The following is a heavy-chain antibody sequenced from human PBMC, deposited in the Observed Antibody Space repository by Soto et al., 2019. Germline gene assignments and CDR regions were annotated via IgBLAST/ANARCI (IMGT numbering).Heavy chain of an antibody. J-gene: IGHJ6*02. CDR2: INSDGSST. CDR1: GFTFSSYW. Sequence: EVQLVESGGGLVPPGGSLRLSCAASGFTFSSYWMHWVRQAPGKGLVWVSRINSDGSSTSYADSVKGRFTISRDNAKNTLYLQMNSLRAEDTAVYYCASDETKPGDYYYGMDVWGQGTTVTVSS. V-gene: IGHV3-74*01. CDR3: ASDETKPGDYYYGMDV.